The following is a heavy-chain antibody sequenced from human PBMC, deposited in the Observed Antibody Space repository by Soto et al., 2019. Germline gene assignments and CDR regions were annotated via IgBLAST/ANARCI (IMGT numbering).Heavy chain of an antibody. CDR3: ARDVVRSTGGDS. CDR1: GGTFSTSS. J-gene: IGHJ4*02. V-gene: IGHV1-69*01. CDR2: IIPIFSKT. D-gene: IGHD7-27*01. Sequence: QVQLVQSGAQVKEPGTSVTVSCRASGGTFSTSSFVWVRQGPGQGLEWMGGIIPIFSKTNVAPRFQDRITFTADESTRTAYMDLSSLRSEDTAIYYCARDVVRSTGGDSWGQGTLVTVSS.